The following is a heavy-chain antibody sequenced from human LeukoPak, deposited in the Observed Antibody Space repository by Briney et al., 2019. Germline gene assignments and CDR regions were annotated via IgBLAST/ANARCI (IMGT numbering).Heavy chain of an antibody. Sequence: ASVKVSCRASGYTFTSCNINWVRQATGQGLEWMGWMNPNSGNTGYGQSFQGRITMTRDISIGTAYMELSNLTSEDTAIYYCTRGSSGRRDNWGQGTLVTVSA. D-gene: IGHD6-19*01. J-gene: IGHJ4*02. V-gene: IGHV1-8*01. CDR3: TRGSSGRRDN. CDR1: GYTFTSCN. CDR2: MNPNSGNT.